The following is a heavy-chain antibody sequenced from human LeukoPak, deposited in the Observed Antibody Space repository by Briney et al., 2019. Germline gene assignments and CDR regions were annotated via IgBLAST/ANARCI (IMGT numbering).Heavy chain of an antibody. D-gene: IGHD1-26*01. Sequence: GESLKISCKGSGYSFTSYWIAWVRQMPGKGLEWMGIIYPGDSDTRYSPSFQGQVTISADKSISTTYLQWSSLRASDTAMYYCARRQVGASADAFDIWGQGTMVTVSS. J-gene: IGHJ3*02. CDR1: GYSFTSYW. CDR2: IYPGDSDT. V-gene: IGHV5-51*01. CDR3: ARRQVGASADAFDI.